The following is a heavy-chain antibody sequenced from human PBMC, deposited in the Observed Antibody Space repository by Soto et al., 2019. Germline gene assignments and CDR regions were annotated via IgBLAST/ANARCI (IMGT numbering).Heavy chain of an antibody. CDR1: GGSFSGYY. CDR2: INHSGST. CDR3: ARGPYDFWSGYDKGWFDP. V-gene: IGHV4-34*01. J-gene: IGHJ5*02. D-gene: IGHD3-3*01. Sequence: SETLSLTCAVYGGSFSGYYWSWIRQPPGKGLEWIGEINHSGSTNYNPSLKSRVTISVDTSKNQFSLKLSSVTAADTAVYYCARGPYDFWSGYDKGWFDPWGQGTLVTVSS.